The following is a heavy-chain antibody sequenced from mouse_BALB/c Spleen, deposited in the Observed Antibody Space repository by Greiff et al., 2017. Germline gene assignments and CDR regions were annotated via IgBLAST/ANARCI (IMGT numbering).Heavy chain of an antibody. CDR2: ISSGSSTI. J-gene: IGHJ2*01. D-gene: IGHD1-1*01. Sequence: DVMLVESGGGLVQPGGSRKLSCAASGFTFSSFGMHWVRQAPEKGLEWVAYISSGSSTIYYADTVKGRFTISRDNPKNTLFLQMTSLRSEDTAMYYCARAVYGPFDYWGQGTTLTVSS. V-gene: IGHV5-17*02. CDR1: GFTFSSFG. CDR3: ARAVYGPFDY.